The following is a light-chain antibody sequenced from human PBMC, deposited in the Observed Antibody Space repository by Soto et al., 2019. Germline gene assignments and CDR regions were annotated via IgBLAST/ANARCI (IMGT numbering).Light chain of an antibody. CDR3: QQYVTSPGT. V-gene: IGKV3-20*01. J-gene: IGKJ1*01. CDR2: HAS. Sequence: EIVLTQSPGTLSLSPGERATLSCRASQSVSGSYLAWYQQKPGQGPKLLIYHASSRATGIPDRFSGSGSGTDFTLTISRLEPEDFAVYYCQQYVTSPGTFGQGTKVEIK. CDR1: QSVSGSY.